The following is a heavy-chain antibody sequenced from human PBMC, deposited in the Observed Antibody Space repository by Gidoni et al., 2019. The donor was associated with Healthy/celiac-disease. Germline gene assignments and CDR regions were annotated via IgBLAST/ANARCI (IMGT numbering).Heavy chain of an antibody. Sequence: QVQLQESVPGLVKPSETLSLTCTVSGGSISSYYWTWIRQPPGKGLEWIGYIHYSGSTNYNPSLKSRVTISVDTSKNQFSLKLSSVTAADTAVYYCASLAAAGPDYWGQGTLVTVSS. CDR2: IHYSGST. D-gene: IGHD6-13*01. J-gene: IGHJ4*02. V-gene: IGHV4-59*01. CDR1: GGSISSYY. CDR3: ASLAAAGPDY.